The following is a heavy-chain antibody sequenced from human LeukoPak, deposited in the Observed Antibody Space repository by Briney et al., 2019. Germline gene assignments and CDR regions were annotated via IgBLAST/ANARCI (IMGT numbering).Heavy chain of an antibody. J-gene: IGHJ4*02. CDR3: ASLWPEYYFDY. V-gene: IGHV3-48*04. Sequence: GGSLRLSCAASGFTFSSYSMNWVRQAPGKGLEWVSYISSSSSTIYYADSVKGRFTISRDNAKNSLYLQMNSLRAEDTAVYYCASLWPEYYFDYWGQGTLVTVSS. CDR1: GFTFSSYS. CDR2: ISSSSSTI.